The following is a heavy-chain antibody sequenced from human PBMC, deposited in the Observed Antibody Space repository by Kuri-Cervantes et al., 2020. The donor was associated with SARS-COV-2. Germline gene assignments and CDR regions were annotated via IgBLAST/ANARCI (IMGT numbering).Heavy chain of an antibody. D-gene: IGHD3-3*01. CDR1: GYSISSGYY. CDR2: IYYSGST. J-gene: IGHJ5*02. Sequence: SQTLSLTCAVSGYSISSGYYWGWIRQPPGKGLEWIGSIYYSGSTYNNPSLKSRVTISADTSKNQFSLRLRSVTAADTAVYYCARRQPTVFGAADWFDPWGRGTLVTVSS. V-gene: IGHV4-38-2*01. CDR3: ARRQPTVFGAADWFDP.